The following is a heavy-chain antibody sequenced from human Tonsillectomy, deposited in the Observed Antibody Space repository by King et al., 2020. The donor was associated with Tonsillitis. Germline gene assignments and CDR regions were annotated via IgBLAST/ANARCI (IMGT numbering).Heavy chain of an antibody. Sequence: VQLQESGPGLVKPSQTLSLTCTVSGGSISSDSYYWSWIRQPAGKGLEWIGRIYTSGSTNYNPSLKSRVTMSVDTSKKQFSLKLTSVTATDTAVYYCARGSVDTARGSYYYYMDVWGKGTTVTVSS. D-gene: IGHD5-18*01. J-gene: IGHJ6*03. CDR1: GGSISSDSYY. CDR3: ARGSVDTARGSYYYYMDV. CDR2: IYTSGST. V-gene: IGHV4-61*02.